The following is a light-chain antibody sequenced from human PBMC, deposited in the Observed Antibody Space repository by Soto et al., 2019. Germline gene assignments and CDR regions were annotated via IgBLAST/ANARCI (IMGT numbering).Light chain of an antibody. CDR3: QQSYSTPQT. Sequence: DIQMAQSPSSVSASVGDRVTITCRASQDIRSWLAWYQQKPGKAPNLLIYAASTLRSGVPSRFSGSGSGTDFTLTISSLQPEDFATYYCQQSYSTPQTFGQGTKVDI. CDR2: AAS. CDR1: QDIRSW. V-gene: IGKV1-12*01. J-gene: IGKJ1*01.